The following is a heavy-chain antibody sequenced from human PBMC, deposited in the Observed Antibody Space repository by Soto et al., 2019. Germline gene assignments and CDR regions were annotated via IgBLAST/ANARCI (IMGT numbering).Heavy chain of an antibody. CDR1: GFTFSIYA. D-gene: IGHD3-22*01. CDR2: IGGSGGDT. V-gene: IGHV3-23*01. CDR3: AKDAPGSGWLGDC. Sequence: PGGSLRLSCAASGFTFSIYAMSWVRQAPGKGLEWVSTIGGSGGDTTYADFVRGRFTVSRDNSRNTLYLQMNSLRAEDTAIYYCAKDAPGSGWLGDCWGRGTLVTVSS. J-gene: IGHJ4*02.